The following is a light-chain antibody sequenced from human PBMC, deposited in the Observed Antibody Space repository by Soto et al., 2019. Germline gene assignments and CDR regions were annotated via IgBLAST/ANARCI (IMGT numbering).Light chain of an antibody. CDR2: EVS. Sequence: QSALTQPASVSGSPGQSITISCTGTSNDVGGYNYVSWYQQHPGKAPKLMIYEVSNRPSGVSNRFSGSKSGNTASLTISGLQAEDEADYYCSSYTSSNTLEVVFGGGTKLTVL. V-gene: IGLV2-14*01. CDR3: SSYTSSNTLEVV. J-gene: IGLJ2*01. CDR1: SNDVGGYNY.